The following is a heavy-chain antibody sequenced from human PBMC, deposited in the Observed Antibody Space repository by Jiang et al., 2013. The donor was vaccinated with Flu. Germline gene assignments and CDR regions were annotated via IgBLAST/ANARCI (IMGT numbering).Heavy chain of an antibody. D-gene: IGHD2-15*01. CDR1: KATFSSYT. CDR2: IIPILGIA. V-gene: IGHV1-69*02. Sequence: SGARGEEAWVLGEGLLQGFWKATFSSYTYRLGATGPGQGLEWMGRIIPILGIANYAQKFQGRVTITADKSTSTAYMELSSLRSEDTAVYYCASALIDCSGGSCYSGSYFDYWGQGTLVTVSS. CDR3: ASALIDCSGGSCYSGSYFDY. J-gene: IGHJ4*02.